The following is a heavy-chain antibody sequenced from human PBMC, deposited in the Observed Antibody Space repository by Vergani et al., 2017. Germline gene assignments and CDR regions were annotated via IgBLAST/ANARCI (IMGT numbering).Heavy chain of an antibody. J-gene: IGHJ4*02. Sequence: QVQLVQSGAEVKKPGASVKVSCKASGYTFTGYYMHWVRQAPGQGLEWMGWINPNSGGTNYAQKFQGRVTMARDTSISTAYMELSRLRTDDTAVYYCARVGRYSGRMGYFDYWGQGTLVTVSS. CDR2: INPNSGGT. D-gene: IGHD1-26*01. CDR3: ARVGRYSGRMGYFDY. CDR1: GYTFTGYY. V-gene: IGHV1-2*02.